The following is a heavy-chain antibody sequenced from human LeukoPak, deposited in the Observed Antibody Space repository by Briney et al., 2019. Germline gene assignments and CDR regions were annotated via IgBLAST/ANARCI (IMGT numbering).Heavy chain of an antibody. J-gene: IGHJ4*02. V-gene: IGHV3-33*01. D-gene: IGHD6-19*01. CDR2: IWYDGNDK. CDR1: GFTFSNYG. CDR3: ARTALGSSGWYGRNY. Sequence: GGSLRLSCAASGFTFSNYGMHWVRQAPGKGLEWVALIWYDGNDKYYADSVKGRFTISRDNSKNTLYLQMNSLRAEDTAIYYCARTALGSSGWYGRNYWGQGTQVTVSS.